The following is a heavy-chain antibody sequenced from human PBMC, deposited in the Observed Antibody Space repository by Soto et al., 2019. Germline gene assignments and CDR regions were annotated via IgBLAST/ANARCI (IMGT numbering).Heavy chain of an antibody. CDR3: ARVITMIVVVIPTSLFDY. V-gene: IGHV1-18*04. J-gene: IGHJ4*02. CDR2: ISAYNGNT. D-gene: IGHD3-22*01. CDR1: GYTFTSYG. Sequence: QVPLVQSGAEVKKPGASVKVSCKASGYTFTSYGISWVRQAPGQGLEWMGWISAYNGNTNYAQKLQGRVTMTTDTSTSTAYMELRSLRSDDTAVYYCARVITMIVVVIPTSLFDYWGQGTLVTVSS.